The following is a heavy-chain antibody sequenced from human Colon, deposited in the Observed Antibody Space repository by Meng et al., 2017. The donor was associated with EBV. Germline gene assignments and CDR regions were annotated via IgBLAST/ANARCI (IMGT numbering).Heavy chain of an antibody. CDR3: ARRPTGIDY. V-gene: IGHV4-34*12. Sequence: QVQVQQWGAGLLKPSETLSPTCAGNGGSLSGAYWNWIRQPPGKGLEWIGEIIHGGSPSYNPSLKSRVTISIDTSKNQLSLMLSSVTAADTAVYYCARRPTGIDYWGQGTLVTVSS. CDR2: IIHGGSP. D-gene: IGHD2-8*02. J-gene: IGHJ4*02. CDR1: GGSLSGAY.